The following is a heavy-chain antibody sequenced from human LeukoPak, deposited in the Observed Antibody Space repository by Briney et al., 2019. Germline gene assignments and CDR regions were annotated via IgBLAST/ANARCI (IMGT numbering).Heavy chain of an antibody. CDR2: ISGSGGST. J-gene: IGHJ4*02. Sequence: PGGSLRLSCAASGFTFSSYAMSWVRQAPGKGLEWVSAISGSGGSTYYADSVKGRFTISRDNSKNTLYLQMNSLRAEDMAVYYCASDSSGYYYEQFDYWGQGTLVTVSS. CDR1: GFTFSSYA. V-gene: IGHV3-23*01. CDR3: ASDSSGYYYEQFDY. D-gene: IGHD3-22*01.